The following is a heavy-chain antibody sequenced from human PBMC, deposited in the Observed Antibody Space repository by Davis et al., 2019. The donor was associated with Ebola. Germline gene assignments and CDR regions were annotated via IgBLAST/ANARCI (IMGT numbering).Heavy chain of an antibody. Sequence: GESLKISCKLSGDSFTSYWLAWVRQLPGKGLEWLGIIYPSESDTTYSPSFQGQVTISADNSISTTSLQWSSLKASDSAMYYCSRHPRGAVAGIYYFDLWGQGTLVTVSS. D-gene: IGHD6-19*01. J-gene: IGHJ4*02. V-gene: IGHV5-51*01. CDR2: IYPSESDT. CDR3: SRHPRGAVAGIYYFDL. CDR1: GDSFTSYW.